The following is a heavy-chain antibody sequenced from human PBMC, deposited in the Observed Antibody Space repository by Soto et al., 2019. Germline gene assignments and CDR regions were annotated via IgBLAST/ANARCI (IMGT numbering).Heavy chain of an antibody. CDR3: ARGYYDTNGYSLDP. V-gene: IGHV4-59*01. CDR1: GGSISSYY. D-gene: IGHD3-22*01. J-gene: IGHJ5*02. Sequence: QVQLQESGPGLVKPSETLSLTCTVPGGSISSYYWSWIRQSPGKGLEWIGYIYYESANYNPSLNSRVIIVVDTSKNHFSLRLSSVTAADTAVYYCARGYYDTNGYSLDPWGQGTLVTVSS. CDR2: IYYESA.